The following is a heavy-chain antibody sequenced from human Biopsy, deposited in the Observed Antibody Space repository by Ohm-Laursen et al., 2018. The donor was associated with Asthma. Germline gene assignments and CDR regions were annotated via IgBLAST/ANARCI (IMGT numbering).Heavy chain of an antibody. CDR1: GFSLRTPGVG. CDR3: AHQYSSLRGWAFDP. J-gene: IGHJ5*02. CDR2: IYWDDYN. D-gene: IGHD6-6*01. Sequence: TQTLTLTCSSSGFSLRTPGVGVGWIRQSPGKALEWLALIYWDDYNLFRPSLKRRLTITKDPSKNQVVLTMTNMGPVDTATYYCAHQYSSLRGWAFDPWGQGTLVTVSS. V-gene: IGHV2-5*02.